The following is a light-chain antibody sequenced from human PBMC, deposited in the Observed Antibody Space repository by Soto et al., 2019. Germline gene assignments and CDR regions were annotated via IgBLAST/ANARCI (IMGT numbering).Light chain of an antibody. CDR2: GAS. Sequence: DRLMTQSPSTLSVSTGERAPLSCRASQSVSSNLALYQQKPGQAPRLLIYGASTRATGIPARFSGSGSGTEFTLTISSLQSEDFAVYYCQQYNNWPPYTFGQGT. CDR1: QSVSSN. V-gene: IGKV3-15*01. CDR3: QQYNNWPPYT. J-gene: IGKJ2*01.